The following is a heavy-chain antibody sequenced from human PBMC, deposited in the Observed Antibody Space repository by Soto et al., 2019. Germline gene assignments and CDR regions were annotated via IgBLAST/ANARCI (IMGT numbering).Heavy chain of an antibody. CDR1: GFTFSSYS. CDR2: ISSRSSTI. CDR3: ARGYGSGNWFDP. V-gene: IGHV3-48*01. D-gene: IGHD3-10*01. Sequence: EVQLVESGGGLVQPGGSLRLSCAASGFTFSSYSMNWVRQAPGKGLEWVSYISSRSSTIYYADSVKGRFTISRDNAKNSLYLQMNSLRAEDTAVYYCARGYGSGNWFDPWGQGTLVTVSS. J-gene: IGHJ5*02.